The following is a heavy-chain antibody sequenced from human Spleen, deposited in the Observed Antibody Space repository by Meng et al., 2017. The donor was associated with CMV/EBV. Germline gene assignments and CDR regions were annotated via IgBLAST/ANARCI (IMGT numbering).Heavy chain of an antibody. CDR2: IIPILGTV. D-gene: IGHD2-21*02. V-gene: IGHV1-69*05. CDR3: ARGYGGDTRVFEF. CDR1: GGPFSSYA. J-gene: IGHJ4*02. Sequence: CTASGGPFSSYALSWVRQAPGQGLEWMGGIIPILGTVRYAHRFRGRVTITTDESTSTAYMELSSLRSADTAVYFCARGYGGDTRVFEFWGQGTLVTVSS.